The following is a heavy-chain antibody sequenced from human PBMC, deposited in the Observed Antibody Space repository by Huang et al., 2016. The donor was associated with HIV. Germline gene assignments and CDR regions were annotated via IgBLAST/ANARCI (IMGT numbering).Heavy chain of an antibody. CDR2: ISYDGNNK. V-gene: IGHV3-30-3*01. D-gene: IGHD2-2*03. Sequence: QVQLVESGGGVVQPGRSLRLSCAASGFTFSSYAMHWVRHAPGKWLEWVAGISYDGNNKNYADSGKGRLTISRDNSRNTLYLQMNSLRAEDTAVYYCARDLGYCSTTSCYAMGFDYWGQGTLVTVSS. CDR1: GFTFSSYA. J-gene: IGHJ4*02. CDR3: ARDLGYCSTTSCYAMGFDY.